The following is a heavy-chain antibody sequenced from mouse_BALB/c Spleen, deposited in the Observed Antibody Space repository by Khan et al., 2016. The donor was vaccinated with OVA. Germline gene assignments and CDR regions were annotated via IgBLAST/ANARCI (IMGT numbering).Heavy chain of an antibody. J-gene: IGHJ1*01. D-gene: IGHD2-2*01. CDR2: ISSGGFTT. CDR1: GFAFSSYD. V-gene: IGHV5-12-1*01. CDR3: ARHQATMLTTSWYFDV. Sequence: EVELVESGGGLVKPGGSLKLSCVASGFAFSSYDLSWVRQTPEKRLEWVAYISSGGFTTYYLETMKGRFTLSRDNAKSTLYLQMSSLQSEDTAMYYCARHQATMLTTSWYFDVWGAGATVTVSS.